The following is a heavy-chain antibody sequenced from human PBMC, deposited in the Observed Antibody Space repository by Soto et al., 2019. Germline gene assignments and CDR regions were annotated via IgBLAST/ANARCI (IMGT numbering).Heavy chain of an antibody. CDR2: ISAYNGNT. CDR3: ARERWHDYGDSNDY. V-gene: IGHV1-18*01. CDR1: GYTFTSYG. D-gene: IGHD4-17*01. J-gene: IGHJ4*02. Sequence: ASVKVSCKASGYTFTSYGISWVRQAPGQGLEWVGWISAYNGNTNYAQKLQGRVTMTTDTSTSTAYMELRSLRSDDTAVYYCARERWHDYGDSNDYWGQGTLVTVSS.